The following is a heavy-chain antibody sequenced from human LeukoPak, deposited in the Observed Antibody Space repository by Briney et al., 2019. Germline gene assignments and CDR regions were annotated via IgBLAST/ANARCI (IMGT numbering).Heavy chain of an antibody. J-gene: IGHJ4*02. Sequence: GGSLRLSCAASGFTFSSYAMSWVRQAPGKGLEWISTISGSGSTTYYGDSVKGRFTISRDSSKNTLDLQMNSLRAEDTAVYYCAKKGSRTIATGGFDCWGQGTLVIVSS. CDR1: GFTFSSYA. V-gene: IGHV3-23*01. CDR2: ISGSGSTT. CDR3: AKKGSRTIATGGFDC. D-gene: IGHD6-13*01.